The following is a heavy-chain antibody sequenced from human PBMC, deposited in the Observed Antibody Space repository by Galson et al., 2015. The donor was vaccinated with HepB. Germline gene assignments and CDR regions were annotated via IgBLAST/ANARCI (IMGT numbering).Heavy chain of an antibody. D-gene: IGHD5-24*01. Sequence: SLRLSCAASGFAFSDYYMSWIRQAPGKGLEWLSYISASTIYTNYADSVKGRFTISRDNSKNTLYLQMNSLRAEDTAMYYCETDGYNFDYWGQGTLVTVSS. CDR3: ETDGYNFDY. CDR1: GFAFSDYY. CDR2: ISASTIYT. V-gene: IGHV3-11*06. J-gene: IGHJ4*02.